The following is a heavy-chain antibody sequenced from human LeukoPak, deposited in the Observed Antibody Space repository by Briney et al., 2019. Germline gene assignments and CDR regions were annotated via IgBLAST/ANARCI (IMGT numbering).Heavy chain of an antibody. CDR3: ARDFYSSGWSIYYYYYGMDV. V-gene: IGHV3-30-3*01. CDR2: ISYDGSNK. J-gene: IGHJ6*02. D-gene: IGHD6-19*01. Sequence: GRSLRLSCAASGFTFSSYALHWVRQAPGKGLEWVAVISYDGSNKYYADSVKGRFTIPRDNSKNTLYLQMNSLRAEDTAVYYCARDFYSSGWSIYYYYYGMDVWGQGTTVTVSS. CDR1: GFTFSSYA.